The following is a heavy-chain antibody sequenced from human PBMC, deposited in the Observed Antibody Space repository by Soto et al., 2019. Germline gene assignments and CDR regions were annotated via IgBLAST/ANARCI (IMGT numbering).Heavy chain of an antibody. D-gene: IGHD6-6*01. CDR2: ISYDGSNK. Sequence: QVQLVESGGGVVQPGRSLRLSCAASGFTFSSYGMHWVRQAPGKGLEWVAVISYDGSNKYYADSVKGRFTISRDNSKNTLYLQMNSLRAEDTAVYYCAKGPYSSSLTFDYWGQGTLVTASS. J-gene: IGHJ4*02. CDR1: GFTFSSYG. V-gene: IGHV3-30*18. CDR3: AKGPYSSSLTFDY.